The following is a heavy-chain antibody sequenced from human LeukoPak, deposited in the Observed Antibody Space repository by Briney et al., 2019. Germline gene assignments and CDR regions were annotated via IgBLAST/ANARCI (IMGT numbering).Heavy chain of an antibody. Sequence: PSETLSLTCAVYGGSFSGYYWSWIRQPPGKGLEWIGEINHSGSTNYNPSLKSRVTISVDTSKNQFSLKLRSVTAADTAVYYCARDRVVAAIDAFDIWGQGTMVTVSS. D-gene: IGHD2-15*01. CDR1: GGSFSGYY. J-gene: IGHJ3*02. CDR2: INHSGST. V-gene: IGHV4-34*01. CDR3: ARDRVVAAIDAFDI.